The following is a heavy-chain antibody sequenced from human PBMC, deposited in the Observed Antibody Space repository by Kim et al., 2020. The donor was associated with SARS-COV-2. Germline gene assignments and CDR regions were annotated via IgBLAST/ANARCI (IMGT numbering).Heavy chain of an antibody. Sequence: SETLSLTCTVSGGSISSSSYYWGWIRQPPGKGLEWIGSIYYSGSTYYNPSLKSRVTISVDTSKNQFSLKLSSVTAADTAVYYCARHPLIAARPRRLDYWGQGTLVTVSS. V-gene: IGHV4-39*01. J-gene: IGHJ4*02. CDR2: IYYSGST. CDR3: ARHPLIAARPRRLDY. CDR1: GGSISSSSYY. D-gene: IGHD6-6*01.